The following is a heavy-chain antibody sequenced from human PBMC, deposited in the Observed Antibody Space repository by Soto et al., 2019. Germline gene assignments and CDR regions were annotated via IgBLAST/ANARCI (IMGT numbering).Heavy chain of an antibody. CDR1: GGTFNSYS. D-gene: IGHD3-10*01. CDR2: ITPMSGRQ. CDR3: TWRGRQFENWFNP. V-gene: IGHV1-69*06. Sequence: AVKVPWKATGGTFNSYSIDWVRQAPGQGLEWMGGITPMSGRQNYAQRFQGRVTFSADKSTNTVYLEVNNLRHEDTAVYYCTWRGRQFENWFNPSGQGTTVTVSS. J-gene: IGHJ5*02.